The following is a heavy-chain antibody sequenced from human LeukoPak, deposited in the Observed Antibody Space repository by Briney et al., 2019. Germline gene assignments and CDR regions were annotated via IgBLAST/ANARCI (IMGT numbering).Heavy chain of an antibody. CDR2: IIPTFGTA. Sequence: SVKVSCKVSGGTFSSYAISWVRQAPGQGLEWMGGIIPTFGTANYAQKFQGRVTITTDESTSTAYMELSSLRSEDTAVYYCARDVSSWYDGGGFDYWGQGTLVTVSS. D-gene: IGHD6-13*01. CDR1: GGTFSSYA. V-gene: IGHV1-69*05. J-gene: IGHJ4*02. CDR3: ARDVSSWYDGGGFDY.